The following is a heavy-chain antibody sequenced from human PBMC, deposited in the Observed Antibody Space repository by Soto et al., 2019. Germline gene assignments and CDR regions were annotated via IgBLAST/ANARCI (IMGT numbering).Heavy chain of an antibody. V-gene: IGHV4-31*03. CDR3: ARDNGGKLLKGSGMDV. CDR2: IYYNKDT. J-gene: IGHJ6*02. CDR1: GDSINRAANY. D-gene: IGHD3-10*01. Sequence: QVQLQESGPGLVKPSQTLSLTCTVSGDSINRAANYWSWIRQLPGKGLEWIGYIYYNKDTYYNPSLKSRVAISVYTSKNQVSLTLTSVTAADTAVYFGARDNGGKLLKGSGMDVWGQGTTVTVSS.